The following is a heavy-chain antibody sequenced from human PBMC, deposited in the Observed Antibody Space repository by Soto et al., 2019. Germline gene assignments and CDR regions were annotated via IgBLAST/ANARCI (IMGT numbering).Heavy chain of an antibody. CDR2: IYYSGST. CDR3: ARDILSYCSGGSCYGGYFDY. D-gene: IGHD2-15*01. Sequence: SETLSLTCTVSGGSISSSSYYWGWIRQPPGKGLEWIGSIYYSGSTYYNPSLKSRVTISVDTSKNQFSLKLSSVTAADTAVYYCARDILSYCSGGSCYGGYFDYWGQGTLVTVSS. J-gene: IGHJ4*02. V-gene: IGHV4-39*01. CDR1: GGSISSSSYY.